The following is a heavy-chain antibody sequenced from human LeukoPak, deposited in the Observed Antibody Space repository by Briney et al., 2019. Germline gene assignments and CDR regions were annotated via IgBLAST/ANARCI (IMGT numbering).Heavy chain of an antibody. CDR3: AKDRTHHYDILTEMASGMDV. V-gene: IGHV3-9*01. J-gene: IGHJ6*02. CDR2: ISWNSGSI. Sequence: SLRLFCAASGFTFDDYAMHWVRQAPGKGLDWVSGISWNSGSIGYADSVKGRFTISRDNAKNSLYLQMNSLRAEDTALYYCAKDRTHHYDILTEMASGMDVWGQGTTVTVSS. D-gene: IGHD3-9*01. CDR1: GFTFDDYA.